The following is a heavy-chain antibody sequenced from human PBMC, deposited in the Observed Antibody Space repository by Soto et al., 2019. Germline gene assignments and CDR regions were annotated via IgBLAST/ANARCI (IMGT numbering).Heavy chain of an antibody. V-gene: IGHV4-39*01. D-gene: IGHD2-8*01. CDR3: VSQRTSVLTQAYFDY. Sequence: SETLSLTCTVSGGSVSNSNYYWGRIRQSPGKGLEWIGSVYYRGRSYSKSSVKSRVTISVDTSKNQFSLNLNSVTASDTAVYYCVSQRTSVLTQAYFDYWGPGALVTVSS. J-gene: IGHJ4*02. CDR1: GGSVSNSNYY. CDR2: VYYRGRS.